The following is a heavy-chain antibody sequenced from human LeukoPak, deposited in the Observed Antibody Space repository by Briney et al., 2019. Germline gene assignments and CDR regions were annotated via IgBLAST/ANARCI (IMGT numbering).Heavy chain of an antibody. J-gene: IGHJ3*02. CDR3: ARTTVTTDDAFHI. V-gene: IGHV4-34*01. Sequence: SETLSLTCAVYGGFFSAYYWSWIRQPPGKGLEWIGEINHSGSTNYDPPLKSRVTISVDTSKNQFSLKLSSVTAADTAVYYCARTTVTTDDAFHIWGQGTMVTVSS. D-gene: IGHD4-11*01. CDR1: GGFFSAYY. CDR2: INHSGST.